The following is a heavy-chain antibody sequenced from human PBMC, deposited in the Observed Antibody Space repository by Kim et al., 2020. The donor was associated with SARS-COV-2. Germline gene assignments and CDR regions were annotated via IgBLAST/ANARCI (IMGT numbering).Heavy chain of an antibody. CDR1: GFTVSSNY. D-gene: IGHD6-13*01. Sequence: GGSLRLSCAASGFTVSSNYMSWVRQAPGKGLEWVSVIYSGGSTYYADSVKGRFTISRDNSKNTMYLQMTSLRGTDTAVYYCARSGSSSWYQGYYYYYMDVWGKGTTVTVSS. J-gene: IGHJ6*03. CDR2: IYSGGST. CDR3: ARSGSSSWYQGYYYYYMDV. V-gene: IGHV3-66*01.